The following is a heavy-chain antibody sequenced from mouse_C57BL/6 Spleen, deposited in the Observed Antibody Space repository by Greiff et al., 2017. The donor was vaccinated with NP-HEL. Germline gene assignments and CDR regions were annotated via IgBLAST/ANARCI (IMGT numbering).Heavy chain of an antibody. Sequence: QVQLQQSGPELVKPGASVKISCKASGYAFSSSWMNWVKQRPGKGLEWIGRIYPGDGDTNYNGKCKGKATLTADKSSSTAYMQLSSLTSEDSAVYFCARPGTWGQGTTLTVSS. CDR1: GYAFSSSW. J-gene: IGHJ2*01. CDR3: ARPGT. CDR2: IYPGDGDT. D-gene: IGHD4-1*01. V-gene: IGHV1-82*01.